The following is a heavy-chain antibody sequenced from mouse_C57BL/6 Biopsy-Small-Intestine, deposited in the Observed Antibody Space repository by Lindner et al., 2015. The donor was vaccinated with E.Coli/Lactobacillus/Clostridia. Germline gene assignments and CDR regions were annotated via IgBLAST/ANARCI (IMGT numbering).Heavy chain of an antibody. J-gene: IGHJ2*01. Sequence: ESGAELVRPGASVKMSCKASGYTFTSNSIHWVKQTPRQGLEWIGAIYSGNGDTSYNQKFRDKATLTIYKSSSTAYMQLSSLTSEDSAVFFCARGGPYFDYWGQGTTLTVSS. V-gene: IGHV1-12*01. CDR2: IYSGNGDT. CDR3: ARGGPYFDY. D-gene: IGHD3-3*01. CDR1: GYTFTSNS.